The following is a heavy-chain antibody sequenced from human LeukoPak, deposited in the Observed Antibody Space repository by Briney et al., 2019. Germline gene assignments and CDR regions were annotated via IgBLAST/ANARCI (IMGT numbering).Heavy chain of an antibody. Sequence: GGSLRLSCAASGFTFSSYSMNWVRQAPGKGLEWVSSISSSSSYIYYADSVKGRFTISRDNAKNSLYLQMNSLRAEDTAVYYCARDIGDITMIVVVITPGAFDIWGQGTMVTVSS. CDR3: ARDIGDITMIVVVITPGAFDI. D-gene: IGHD3-22*01. V-gene: IGHV3-21*04. CDR1: GFTFSSYS. CDR2: ISSSSSYI. J-gene: IGHJ3*02.